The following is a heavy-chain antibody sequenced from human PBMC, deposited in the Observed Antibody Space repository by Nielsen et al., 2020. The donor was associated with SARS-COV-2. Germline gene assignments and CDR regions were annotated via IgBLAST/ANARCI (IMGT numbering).Heavy chain of an antibody. D-gene: IGHD3-3*01. Sequence: GGSLRLSCAASGFTFSSYWMSWVRQAPGKGLEWVANIKQDGSEKYYVDSVKGRFTISRDIAKNSLYLQMNSLRAEDTAVYYCARGVDYSWSALYGPLEYYYYMDVWGRGTTVTVS. CDR3: ARGVDYSWSALYGPLEYYYYMDV. CDR1: GFTFSSYW. J-gene: IGHJ6*03. V-gene: IGHV3-7*03. CDR2: IKQDGSEK.